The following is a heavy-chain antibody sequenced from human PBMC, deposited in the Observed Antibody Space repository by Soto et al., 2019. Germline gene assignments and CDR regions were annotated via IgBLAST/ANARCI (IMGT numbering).Heavy chain of an antibody. CDR3: ARVGISGTIDAFDI. CDR1: GGSISSGGSY. J-gene: IGHJ3*02. CDR2: IDNSWTS. Sequence: QGQLQESGPELVKPSQTLSLTCTVSGGSISSGGSYWGWIRQHPGKGLEWIGYIDNSWTSYYNPSLKRRLTISVDSSNNQFSLHLSSVTAADTAVYYCARVGISGTIDAFDIWGQGTKGTFSS. D-gene: IGHD1-20*01. V-gene: IGHV4-31*03.